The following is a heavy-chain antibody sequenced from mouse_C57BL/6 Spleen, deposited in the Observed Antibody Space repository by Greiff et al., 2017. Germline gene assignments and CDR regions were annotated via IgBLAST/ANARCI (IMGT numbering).Heavy chain of an antibody. D-gene: IGHD1-1*01. CDR2: INPNNGGT. CDR3: ARRGYYGSGGFAY. J-gene: IGHJ3*01. V-gene: IGHV1-26*01. Sequence: EVQLQQSGPELVKPGASVKISCKASGYTFTDYYMNWVKQSHGKSLEWIGDINPNNGGTSYNQKFKGKATLTVDKSSSTAYMELRSLTSEDSAVYYCARRGYYGSGGFAYWGQGTLVTVSA. CDR1: GYTFTDYY.